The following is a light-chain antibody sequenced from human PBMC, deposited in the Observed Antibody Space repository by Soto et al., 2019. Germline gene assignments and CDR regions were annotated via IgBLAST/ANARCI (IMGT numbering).Light chain of an antibody. CDR3: CSYAGSYTWV. V-gene: IGLV2-11*01. CDR1: SSDVGNYNY. J-gene: IGLJ3*02. CDR2: DVA. Sequence: QSALTQPRSVSGSPGQSVTISCTGTSSDVGNYNYVAWYRQHPGKAPKLTIYDVAQRPSGVPDRFSGSKSGNTASLTISGLQAEDEADYYCCSYAGSYTWVFGGGTKLTVL.